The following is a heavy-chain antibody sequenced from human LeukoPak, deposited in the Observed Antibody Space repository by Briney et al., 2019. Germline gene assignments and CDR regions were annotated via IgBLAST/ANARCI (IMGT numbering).Heavy chain of an antibody. CDR3: AREGIAAAGTSFANPFDP. CDR1: GYTFTSYA. J-gene: IGHJ5*02. Sequence: GASVKVSCKASGYTFTSYAMNWVRQAPGQGLEWMGWISSNTGNTKYAQKVQGRVTMTTDTSTSTVYMELRSLKSDDTAVYYCAREGIAAAGTSFANPFDPWGQGTLVTVSS. CDR2: ISSNTGNT. V-gene: IGHV1-18*01. D-gene: IGHD6-13*01.